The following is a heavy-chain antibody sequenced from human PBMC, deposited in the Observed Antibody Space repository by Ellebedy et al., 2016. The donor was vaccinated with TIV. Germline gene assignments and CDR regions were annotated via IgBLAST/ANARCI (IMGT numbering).Heavy chain of an antibody. CDR1: GGSFSGYY. Sequence: SETLSLTXAVYGGSFSGYYWSWIRQSPGKGLEWIGEINHSGSTNYNPSLKSRVTISVDTSKNQFSLKLSSVTAADTAVYYCARGRGMGVFGYWGQGTLVTVSS. J-gene: IGHJ4*02. V-gene: IGHV4-34*01. CDR3: ARGRGMGVFGY. CDR2: INHSGST. D-gene: IGHD1-26*01.